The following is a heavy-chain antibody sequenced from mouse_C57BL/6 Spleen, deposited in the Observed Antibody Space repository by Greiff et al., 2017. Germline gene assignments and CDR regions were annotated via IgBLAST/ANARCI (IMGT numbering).Heavy chain of an antibody. CDR1: GYTFTSYW. Sequence: VQLQQPGAELVRPGTSVKLSCKASGYTFTSYWMHWVKQRPGQGLEWIGVIDPSDSYTNYNQKFKGKATLTVDTSSSTAYMQLSSLTSDDSAVYYCARGTVFDYWGQGTTLTVSS. CDR3: ARGTVFDY. V-gene: IGHV1-59*01. D-gene: IGHD3-3*01. J-gene: IGHJ2*01. CDR2: IDPSDSYT.